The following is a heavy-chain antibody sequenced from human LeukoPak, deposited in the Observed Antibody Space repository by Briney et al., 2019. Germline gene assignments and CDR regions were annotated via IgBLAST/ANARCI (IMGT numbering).Heavy chain of an antibody. CDR2: INKKGGT. D-gene: IGHD4-17*01. Sequence: SETLSLTCTVSSDSISSGDYYWSWIRQPAGKGLEFIGYINKKGGTFYNPPLKSRVSISIETSKNQFSLKLTSVTAADTAVYFCAREHKSYGDYPYYFDSWGQGTLVTVSS. V-gene: IGHV4-30-4*01. J-gene: IGHJ4*02. CDR1: SDSISSGDYY. CDR3: AREHKSYGDYPYYFDS.